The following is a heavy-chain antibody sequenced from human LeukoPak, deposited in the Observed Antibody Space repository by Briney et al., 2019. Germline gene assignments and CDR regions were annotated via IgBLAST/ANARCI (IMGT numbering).Heavy chain of an antibody. CDR1: GGSFSGYY. D-gene: IGHD4-23*01. CDR2: IYYSGST. V-gene: IGHV4-59*01. CDR3: ARGGTVVNGFDY. J-gene: IGHJ4*02. Sequence: PSETLSLTCAVYGGSFSGYYWSWIRQSPGKGLEWIGYIYYSGSTNYNPSLKSRVTISVDTSKNQFSLKLSSVTAADTAVYYCARGGTVVNGFDYWGQGTLVTVSS.